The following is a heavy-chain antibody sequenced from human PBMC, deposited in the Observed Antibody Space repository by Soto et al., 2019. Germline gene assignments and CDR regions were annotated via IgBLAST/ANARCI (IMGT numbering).Heavy chain of an antibody. CDR1: GFAIRTSY. CDR3: ARDLAYGAMDY. V-gene: IGHV3-7*01. Sequence: VQLVESGGALVQPGGSLRLDCAVSGFAIRTSYMSWVRQAPGKGLEWVALIKEDGSQEFYVDSVKGRFSISRDNAKNSVHLQMNSLRVGDTAVYYCARDLAYGAMDYWGQGTLVTVSS. D-gene: IGHD4-17*01. CDR2: IKEDGSQE. J-gene: IGHJ4*02.